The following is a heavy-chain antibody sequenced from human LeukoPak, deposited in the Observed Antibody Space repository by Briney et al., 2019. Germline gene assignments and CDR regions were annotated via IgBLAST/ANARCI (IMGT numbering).Heavy chain of an antibody. Sequence: ASVKVSCKASGYTFTSYGISWARQAPGQGLEWMGWISAYNGNTNYAQKLQGRVTMTTDTSTSTAYMELRSLRSDDTAVYYCARGYDYVWGSYREPYYFDYWGQGTLVTVSS. CDR2: ISAYNGNT. CDR1: GYTFTSYG. J-gene: IGHJ4*02. V-gene: IGHV1-18*01. D-gene: IGHD3-16*02. CDR3: ARGYDYVWGSYREPYYFDY.